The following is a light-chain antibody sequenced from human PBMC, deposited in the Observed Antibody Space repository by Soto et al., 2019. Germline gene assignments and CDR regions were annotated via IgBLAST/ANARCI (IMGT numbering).Light chain of an antibody. J-gene: IGLJ2*01. CDR2: GDI. CDR3: QSYDSSLSALV. V-gene: IGLV1-40*01. CDR1: SSNIGSPYD. Sequence: QSVLTQPPSVSGAPGQRVTISCTGNSSNIGSPYDVHWHQQLPGAAPRLLISGDIDRPSGVPDRFSGSKSGTSASLAITGLHAEDEADYYCQSYDSSLSALVFGGGTKLTVL.